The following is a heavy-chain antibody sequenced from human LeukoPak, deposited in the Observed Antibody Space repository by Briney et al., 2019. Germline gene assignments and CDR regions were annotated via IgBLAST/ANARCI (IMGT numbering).Heavy chain of an antibody. CDR2: IYSGGST. CDR1: GFTVSSNY. CDR3: AKATRGLGYCSSTSCYSFDY. V-gene: IGHV3-53*01. Sequence: AGGSLRLSCAASGFTVSSNYMSWVRQAPGKGLEWVSVIYSGGSTYYADSVKGRFTISRDNSKNTLYLQMDSLRAEDTAVYYCAKATRGLGYCSSTSCYSFDYWGQGTLVTVSS. J-gene: IGHJ4*02. D-gene: IGHD2-2*01.